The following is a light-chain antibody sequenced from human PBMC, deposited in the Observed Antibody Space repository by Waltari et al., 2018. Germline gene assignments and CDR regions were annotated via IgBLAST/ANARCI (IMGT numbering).Light chain of an antibody. CDR3: QQYGSSPPIT. J-gene: IGKJ5*01. CDR2: GAS. CDR1: QSVSSSY. V-gene: IGKV3-20*01. Sequence: EIVLTQSPGTLSLSPGERATLSCRASQSVSSSYLAWYQLKPGQSPRLLIYGASSRATGIPDRFRGSGSGTGFTLTISRLEPEDFAVYYCQQYGSSPPITFGQGTRLEIK.